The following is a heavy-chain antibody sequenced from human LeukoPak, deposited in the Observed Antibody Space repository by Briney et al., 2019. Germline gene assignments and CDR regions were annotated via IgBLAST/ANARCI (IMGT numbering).Heavy chain of an antibody. V-gene: IGHV1-2*02. CDR3: ARDRLVLRFLEWLLYAPRREVRYKKYNWFDP. J-gene: IGHJ5*02. D-gene: IGHD3-3*01. CDR1: GYTFTGYY. CDR2: INPNSGGT. Sequence: GASVKVSCKASGYTFTGYYMHWVRQAPGQGLEWMGWINPNSGGTNYAQKFQGRVTMTRDTSISTAYMELSRLRSDDTAVYYCARDRLVLRFLEWLLYAPRREVRYKKYNWFDPWGQGTLVTVSS.